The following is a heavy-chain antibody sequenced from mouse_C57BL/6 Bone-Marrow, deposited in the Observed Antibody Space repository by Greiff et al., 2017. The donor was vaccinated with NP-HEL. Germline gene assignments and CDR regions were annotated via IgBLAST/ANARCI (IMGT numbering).Heavy chain of an antibody. CDR1: GFTFSDYG. J-gene: IGHJ4*01. Sequence: VKVVESGGGLVKPGGSLKLSCAASGFTFSDYGMPWVRQAPDKGLEWVAYISSGSSTIYYADTVNVRFPISRDNAKNTLFMKMTSLRSEETAMYYCARRYRGLYYYAMDYWGQGTSVTVSS. CDR2: ISSGSSTI. D-gene: IGHD2-12*01. V-gene: IGHV5-17*01. CDR3: ARRYRGLYYYAMDY.